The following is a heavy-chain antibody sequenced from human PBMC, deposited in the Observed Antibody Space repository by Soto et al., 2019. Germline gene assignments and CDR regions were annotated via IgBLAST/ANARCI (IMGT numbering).Heavy chain of an antibody. Sequence: QVQLVESGGGVVQPGRSLRLSCAASAFTFSSYGMHWVRHAPGRGLEWEALIWNDGRNKYYADSVKGRFTISRDDSKNTLYLQMNSLRAEDTAVYYCAIGRYDYSPFDAWGQGTLVTVSS. CDR2: IWNDGRNK. CDR1: AFTFSSYG. CDR3: AIGRYDYSPFDA. J-gene: IGHJ4*02. D-gene: IGHD5-12*01. V-gene: IGHV3-33*01.